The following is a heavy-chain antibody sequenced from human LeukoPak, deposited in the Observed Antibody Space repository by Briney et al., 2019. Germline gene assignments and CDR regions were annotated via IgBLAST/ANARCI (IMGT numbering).Heavy chain of an antibody. CDR3: ARGGGRPNYVDY. Sequence: SETLSLTCTVSGGSISSYYWSWIRQPPGKGLEWIGYIYYSGSTNYNPSLKSRVTISVDTSKNQFSLKLNSVTAADTAVYYCARGGGRPNYVDYWGQGTLVTVSS. V-gene: IGHV4-59*12. CDR2: IYYSGST. D-gene: IGHD3-10*01. CDR1: GGSISSYY. J-gene: IGHJ4*02.